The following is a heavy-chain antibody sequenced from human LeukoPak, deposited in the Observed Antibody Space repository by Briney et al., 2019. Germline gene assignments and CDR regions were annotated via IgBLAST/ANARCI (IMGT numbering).Heavy chain of an antibody. CDR2: IFKTGDTA. CDR3: AKLWGRHVWSFDY. Sequence: GGSLRLSCAASGFTFSDYAMGWVRQAPGKGLEWVSTIFKTGDTAHYADIVRGRFTISRDNSKNTLSLQMNSLRAEDTAIYYCAKLWGRHVWSFDYWGQGALVTVSS. D-gene: IGHD3-16*01. V-gene: IGHV3-23*01. CDR1: GFTFSDYA. J-gene: IGHJ4*02.